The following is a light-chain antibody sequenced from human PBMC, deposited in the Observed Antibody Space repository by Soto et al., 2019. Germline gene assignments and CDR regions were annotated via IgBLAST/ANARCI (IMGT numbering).Light chain of an antibody. J-gene: IGLJ1*01. Sequence: QPVLTQPPSASGSPGQRVTICCSGSSSNIGSNTVNWYQQLPGTAPKLLIYSNNQRPSGVPDRFSGSKSGTSASLAISGLQSDDESDYYCAAWDDSLNAYYVFGTGTNVTVL. CDR1: SSNIGSNT. CDR2: SNN. CDR3: AAWDDSLNAYYV. V-gene: IGLV1-44*01.